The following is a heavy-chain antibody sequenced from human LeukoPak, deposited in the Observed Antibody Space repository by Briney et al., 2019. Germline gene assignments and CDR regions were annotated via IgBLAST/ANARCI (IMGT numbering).Heavy chain of an antibody. V-gene: IGHV1-8*01. CDR3: ARDLPRQYYYDSSSYDAFDI. J-gene: IGHJ3*02. Sequence: ASVKVSCKASGYTFTSYDINWVRQATGQGLEWMGWMNPNSGNTGYAQKFQGRVTMTRDTSTSTVYMELSSLRSEDTAVYYCARDLPRQYYYDSSSYDAFDIWGQGTMVTVSS. CDR2: MNPNSGNT. D-gene: IGHD3-22*01. CDR1: GYTFTSYD.